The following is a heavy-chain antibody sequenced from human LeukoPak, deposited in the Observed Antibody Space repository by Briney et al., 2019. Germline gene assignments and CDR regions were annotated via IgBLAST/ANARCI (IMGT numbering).Heavy chain of an antibody. V-gene: IGHV4-39*01. CDR1: GGSISSTSYY. D-gene: IGHD5-24*01. CDR3: ASNLNGYNNFDY. CDR2: IYYSGNT. Sequence: SETLSLTCTVSGGSISSTSYYWAWIRQHPGKGLEWIGSIYYSGNTYYNPSLKGRVTISVDTSKNQFSLKLGSVTAADTAVYYCASNLNGYNNFDYWGQGTLVTVSS. J-gene: IGHJ4*02.